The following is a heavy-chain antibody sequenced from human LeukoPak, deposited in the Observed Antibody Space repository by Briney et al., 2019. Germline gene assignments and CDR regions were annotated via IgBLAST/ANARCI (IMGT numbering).Heavy chain of an antibody. CDR2: IAGSSGSI. CDR3: ARDRGAYCGGDCYLGFDY. J-gene: IGHJ4*01. CDR1: GFTFSSYT. D-gene: IGHD2-21*02. Sequence: GGSLRLSCAASGFTFSSYTMNWVRQAPGKGLEWVSSIAGSSGSISYADSVKGRFTISRDNAKKSLYLQMTSLTAEDTAVYYCARDRGAYCGGDCYLGFDYWGRGTLVTVSS. V-gene: IGHV3-21*01.